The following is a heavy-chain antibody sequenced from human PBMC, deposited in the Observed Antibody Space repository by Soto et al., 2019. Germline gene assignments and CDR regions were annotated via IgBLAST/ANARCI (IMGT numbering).Heavy chain of an antibody. Sequence: GGSLRLSCAGSGYRFSDYAIGWVRQAPGKGLEWVPFISDGGRSTYYTDSVKGRFTISRDNSENTLFLQMNNLRDEDTALYYCARGRYLDSSDYWVANLTFDHWGLGTLVTVSS. CDR3: ARGRYLDSSDYWVANLTFDH. CDR1: GYRFSDYA. D-gene: IGHD3-22*01. V-gene: IGHV3-23*01. J-gene: IGHJ4*02. CDR2: ISDGGRST.